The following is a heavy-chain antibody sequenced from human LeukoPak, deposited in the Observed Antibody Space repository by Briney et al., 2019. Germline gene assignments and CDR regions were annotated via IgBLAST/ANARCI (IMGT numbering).Heavy chain of an antibody. CDR3: ARWDYGDYYFDY. V-gene: IGHV4-38-2*02. CDR1: GYSISSGYY. D-gene: IGHD4-17*01. J-gene: IGHJ4*02. Sequence: SETLSLTCTVSGYSISSGYYWGWVRQPPGKGLEWIGSIYHSGSTYYNPSLKSRVTISVDTSKNQFSLKLSSVTAADTAVYYCARWDYGDYYFDYWGQGTLVTVSS. CDR2: IYHSGST.